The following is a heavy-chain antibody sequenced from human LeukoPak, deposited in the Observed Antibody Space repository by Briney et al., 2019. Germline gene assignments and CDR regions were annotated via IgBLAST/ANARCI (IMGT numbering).Heavy chain of an antibody. CDR2: IYPGDSDT. J-gene: IGHJ3*02. V-gene: IGHV5-51*01. Sequence: GESLKISCKGSGYSFTSYWIGWVRQMPGKGLEWMGIIYPGDSDTRHSPSFQGQVTISADKSISTAYLQWSSLKASDTAMYYCASPTTVTTIAFDIWGQGTMVTVSS. CDR1: GYSFTSYW. D-gene: IGHD4-17*01. CDR3: ASPTTVTTIAFDI.